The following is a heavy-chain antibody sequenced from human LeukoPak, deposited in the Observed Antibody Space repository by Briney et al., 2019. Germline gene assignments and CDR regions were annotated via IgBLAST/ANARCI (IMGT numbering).Heavy chain of an antibody. CDR3: AADSTGVVPALPYYYYYMDV. CDR1: GFTFTSSA. D-gene: IGHD2-2*01. Sequence: SVKVSCKASGFTFTSSAMQWVRQARGQRREWIGWIVVGRGNTNYAQKFQERVTITRDMSTSTAYMELSSLISEDTAVYYCAADSTGVVPALPYYYYYMDVWGKGTTVTVSS. CDR2: IVVGRGNT. V-gene: IGHV1-58*02. J-gene: IGHJ6*03.